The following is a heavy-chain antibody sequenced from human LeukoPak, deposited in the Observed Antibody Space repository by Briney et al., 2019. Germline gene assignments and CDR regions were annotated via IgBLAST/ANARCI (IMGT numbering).Heavy chain of an antibody. CDR2: ISAYNGNT. CDR3: ARDLGSSATSTNWFDP. CDR1: GYTFTSYG. Sequence: GASVKVSCXASGYTFTSYGISWVRQAPGQGLAWMGWISAYNGNTNYAQKLQGRVTMTTDTSTSTAYMELRSLRSDDTAVYYCARDLGSSATSTNWFDPWGQGTLVTVSS. J-gene: IGHJ5*02. V-gene: IGHV1-18*01. D-gene: IGHD6-6*01.